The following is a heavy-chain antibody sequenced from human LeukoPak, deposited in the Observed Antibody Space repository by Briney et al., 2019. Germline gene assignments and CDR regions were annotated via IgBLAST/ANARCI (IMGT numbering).Heavy chain of an antibody. Sequence: ASVKVSCKASGYTFTGYYMHWVRQAPGQGLEWMGWISAYNGNTNYAQKLQGRVTMTTDTSTSTAYMELRSLRSDDTAVYYCARRNYGSGSYYTTNWGQGTLVTVSS. CDR1: GYTFTGYY. D-gene: IGHD3-10*01. CDR3: ARRNYGSGSYYTTN. J-gene: IGHJ4*02. CDR2: ISAYNGNT. V-gene: IGHV1-18*04.